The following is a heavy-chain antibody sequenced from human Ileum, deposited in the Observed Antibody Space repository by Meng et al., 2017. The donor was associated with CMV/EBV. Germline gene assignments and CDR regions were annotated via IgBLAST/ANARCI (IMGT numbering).Heavy chain of an antibody. Sequence: QLQQGGPALLEPSVTLSLMGAVYGGSFSESHGSWIRQPPGKGLEWIGEINHGGSSNYNPSLKSRVTISVDRSRNQVSLKLTSVTAADTAVYYCARASPQRRFLSYWGQGTLVTVSS. J-gene: IGHJ4*02. CDR3: ARASPQRRFLSY. D-gene: IGHD3-3*01. CDR2: INHGGSS. CDR1: GGSFSESH. V-gene: IGHV4-34*02.